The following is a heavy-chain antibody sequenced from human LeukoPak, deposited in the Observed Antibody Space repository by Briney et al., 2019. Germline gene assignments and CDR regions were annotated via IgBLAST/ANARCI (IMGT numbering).Heavy chain of an antibody. Sequence: ASVKVSCKASGYTFTGYYMHWVRQAPGQGLEWMGWINPNSGGTNYAQKFQGRVTMTEDTSTDTAYMELCSLRSEDTAVYYCARGLGEMATIRSSLNDYWGQGTLVTVSS. V-gene: IGHV1-2*02. J-gene: IGHJ4*02. CDR3: ARGLGEMATIRSSLNDY. CDR1: GYTFTGYY. CDR2: INPNSGGT. D-gene: IGHD5-24*01.